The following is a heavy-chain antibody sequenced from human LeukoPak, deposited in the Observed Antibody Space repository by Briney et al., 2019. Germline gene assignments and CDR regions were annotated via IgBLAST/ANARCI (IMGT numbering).Heavy chain of an antibody. V-gene: IGHV3-48*01. J-gene: IGHJ4*02. CDR3: ARDKAAWYSSSWYYFDY. Sequence: GGSLRLSCAASGFTFSSYAMSWVRQAPGKGLEWVSYISSSSYTIYYADSVKGRFSISRDNAKNSLYLQMNSLRAEDTAVYYCARDKAAWYSSSWYYFDYWGQGTLVTVSS. CDR1: GFTFSSYA. CDR2: ISSSSYTI. D-gene: IGHD6-13*01.